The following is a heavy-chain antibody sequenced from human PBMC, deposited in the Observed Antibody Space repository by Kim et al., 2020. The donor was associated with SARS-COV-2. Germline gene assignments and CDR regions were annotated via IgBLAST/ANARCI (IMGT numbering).Heavy chain of an antibody. V-gene: IGHV3-30*18. CDR1: GFTFSSYG. Sequence: GGSLRLSCAASGFTFSSYGMHWVRQAPGKGLEWVAVISYDGSNKYYADSVKGRFTISRDNSKNTLYLQMNSLRAEDTAVYYCAKDQSSGWTGGLGYWGQGTLVTVSS. D-gene: IGHD6-19*01. J-gene: IGHJ4*02. CDR2: ISYDGSNK. CDR3: AKDQSSGWTGGLGY.